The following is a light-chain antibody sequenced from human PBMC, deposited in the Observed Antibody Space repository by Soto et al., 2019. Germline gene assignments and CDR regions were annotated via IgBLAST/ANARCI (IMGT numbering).Light chain of an antibody. CDR1: QSVSNNY. Sequence: EIVLTQSPGTLSLSPGERATLSCRASQSVSNNYLAWYQQKPGQAPRLIIYGASNRETGIPDRFSGSGSGTEFTLTISRLEPEDFAVYYCQQHGTSPITFGQGTRLEIK. J-gene: IGKJ5*01. CDR3: QQHGTSPIT. CDR2: GAS. V-gene: IGKV3-20*01.